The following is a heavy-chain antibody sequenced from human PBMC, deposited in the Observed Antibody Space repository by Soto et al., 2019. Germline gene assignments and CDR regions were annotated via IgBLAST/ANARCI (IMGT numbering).Heavy chain of an antibody. CDR2: IDPSDSYT. CDR3: ARHGDSSGYYYYGMDV. D-gene: IGHD6-19*01. CDR1: GYSITIYW. J-gene: IGHJ6*02. V-gene: IGHV5-10-1*01. Sequence: GESLKISCNGSGYSITIYWISGVRQMPGKGLEWMGRIDPSDSYTNYSPSFQGHVTISADKSISTAYLQWSSLKASDTAMYYCARHGDSSGYYYYGMDVWGQGTTVTVSS.